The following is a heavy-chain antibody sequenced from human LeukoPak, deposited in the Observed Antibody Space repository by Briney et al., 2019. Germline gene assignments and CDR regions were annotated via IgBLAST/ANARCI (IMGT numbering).Heavy chain of an antibody. J-gene: IGHJ4*02. D-gene: IGHD2-2*03. CDR3: ARVGDRSGNGYSH. CDR1: GFTISRSS. Sequence: GSLRLSCAASGFTISRSSMHWVRQAPGKGLEFVSAISRSGGNTYYANSVKGRFTISRDTSKNTLYLQVGSLRVEDMAVYYCARVGDRSGNGYSHWGQGTLVTVSS. CDR2: ISRSGGNT. V-gene: IGHV3-64*01.